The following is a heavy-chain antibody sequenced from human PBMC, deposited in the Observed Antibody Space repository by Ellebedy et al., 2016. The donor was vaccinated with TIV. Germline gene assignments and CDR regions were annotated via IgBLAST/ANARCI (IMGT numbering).Heavy chain of an antibody. Sequence: GGSLRLSCAASGFTFDDYAMHWVRQAPGKGLEWVSGLTWNSDSLGYADSVRGRFTISRDNAKNSLYLQMNSLRDEDTAIYYCARVGSSSLLSYYGMDVWGQGTTVTVSS. J-gene: IGHJ6*02. CDR1: GFTFDDYA. CDR3: ARVGSSSLLSYYGMDV. D-gene: IGHD6-6*01. CDR2: LTWNSDSL. V-gene: IGHV3-9*01.